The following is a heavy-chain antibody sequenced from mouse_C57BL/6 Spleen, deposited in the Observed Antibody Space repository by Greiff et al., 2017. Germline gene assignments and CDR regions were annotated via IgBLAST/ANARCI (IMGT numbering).Heavy chain of an antibody. CDR1: GYTFTSYW. CDR3: AGALYSNYGDY. D-gene: IGHD2-5*01. V-gene: IGHV1-64*01. CDR2: IHPNSGST. J-gene: IGHJ2*01. Sequence: VQLQESGAELVKPGASVKLSCKASGYTFTSYWMHWVKQRPGQGLEWIGMIHPNSGSTNYNEKFKSKATLTVDKSSSTAYMQLSSLTSEDPAVYYCAGALYSNYGDYWGQGTTLTVAS.